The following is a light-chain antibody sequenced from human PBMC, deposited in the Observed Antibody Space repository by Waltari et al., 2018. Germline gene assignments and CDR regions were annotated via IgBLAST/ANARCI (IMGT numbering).Light chain of an antibody. CDR3: QHHFRLPAT. Sequence: IMLTQSPGTLSLSPGERATLSCRASQSISRYLAWYQQKPGQAPRLLIYGATTRATGMPDGCSVSVCGTDFSLTISGLEAEDSAVYYCQHHFRLPATFGQGTKVEIK. CDR2: GAT. J-gene: IGKJ1*01. CDR1: QSISRY. V-gene: IGKV3-20*01.